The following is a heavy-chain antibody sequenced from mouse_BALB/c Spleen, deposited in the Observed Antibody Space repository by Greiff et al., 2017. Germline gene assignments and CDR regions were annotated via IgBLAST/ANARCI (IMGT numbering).Heavy chain of an antibody. CDR1: GFTFSSYT. V-gene: IGHV5-9-3*01. D-gene: IGHD2-14*01. CDR3: ARGYRYDVAWFAY. CDR2: ISSGSSTI. J-gene: IGHJ3*01. Sequence: EVHLVESGGGLVKPGGSLKLSCAASGFTFSSYTMSWVRQTPEKRLEWVATISSGSSTIYYADTVKGRFTISRDNPKNTLFLQMTSLRSEDTAMYYCARGYRYDVAWFAYWGQGTLVTVSA.